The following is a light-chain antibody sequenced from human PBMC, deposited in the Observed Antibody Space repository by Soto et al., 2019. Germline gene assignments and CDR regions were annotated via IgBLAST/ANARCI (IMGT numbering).Light chain of an antibody. CDR3: QQYDNFPIT. J-gene: IGKJ4*01. Sequence: DIRMTQSPSSLSASVGDRVTITCQASQDITNYVNWYHQRPGKAPNLLIYDASTLETGVPLRFSGSGSGTDFTLTISILYPEDFGTYYCQQYDNFPITFGGGTKVDSK. CDR2: DAS. CDR1: QDITNY. V-gene: IGKV1-33*01.